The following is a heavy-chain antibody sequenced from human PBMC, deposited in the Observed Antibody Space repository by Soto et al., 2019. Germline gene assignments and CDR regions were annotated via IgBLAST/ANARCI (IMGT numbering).Heavy chain of an antibody. CDR1: GFTFSSYG. Sequence: QVQLVESGGGVVQPGRSLRLSCAASGFTFSSYGMHWVRQAPGKGLEWVAVISYDGSNKYYADSVKGRFTISRDNSKNTLYLQRNSLRAEDTTVYYCARLFEAGAGLDAFDIWGQGTMVTVSS. V-gene: IGHV3-30*03. J-gene: IGHJ3*02. CDR3: ARLFEAGAGLDAFDI. D-gene: IGHD6-19*01. CDR2: ISYDGSNK.